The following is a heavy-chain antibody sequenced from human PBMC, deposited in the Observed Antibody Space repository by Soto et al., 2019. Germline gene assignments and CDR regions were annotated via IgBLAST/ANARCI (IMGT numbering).Heavy chain of an antibody. CDR2: INHSGST. J-gene: IGHJ4*02. V-gene: IGHV4-34*01. Sequence: QVQLQQWGAGLLKPSETLSLTCAVYGGSFSGYYWSWIRQPPGKGLEWFGEINHSGSTNYNPSLKSRITISVDTSKNQFSLKLSSVTAADTAVYYCARAPFCSGGSCMTDYFDYWGQGTLVTVSS. CDR3: ARAPFCSGGSCMTDYFDY. CDR1: GGSFSGYY. D-gene: IGHD2-15*01.